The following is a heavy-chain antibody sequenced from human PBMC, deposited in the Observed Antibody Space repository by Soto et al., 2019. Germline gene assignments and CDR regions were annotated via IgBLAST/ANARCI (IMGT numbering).Heavy chain of an antibody. J-gene: IGHJ3*02. CDR1: GFTLSAYW. V-gene: IGHV3-7*05. CDR2: INRDGSKK. CDR3: ARDVSPGSSSLYLDAFDI. D-gene: IGHD6-13*01. Sequence: EVQLEESGGDLFEPGGSLRLSCAASGFTLSAYWMTWVRQAPGKGLEWVANINRDGSKKSYLDSVRGRFTISRDNVGNLLYLQMDSLRAHDTALYYCARDVSPGSSSLYLDAFDIWGQGTMVTVSS.